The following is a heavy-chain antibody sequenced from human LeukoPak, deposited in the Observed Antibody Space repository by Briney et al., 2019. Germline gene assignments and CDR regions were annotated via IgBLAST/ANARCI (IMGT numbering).Heavy chain of an antibody. J-gene: IGHJ4*02. Sequence: ASVKVSCKASGYTFTSYGISRVRQAPGQGLEWMGWISAYNGNTNYAQKLQGRVTMTTDTSTSTAYMELRSLRSDDTAVYYCARSPYGSGSYSFPRMADYWAQGTLVTVSS. D-gene: IGHD3-10*01. V-gene: IGHV1-18*04. CDR2: ISAYNGNT. CDR1: GYTFTSYG. CDR3: ARSPYGSGSYSFPRMADY.